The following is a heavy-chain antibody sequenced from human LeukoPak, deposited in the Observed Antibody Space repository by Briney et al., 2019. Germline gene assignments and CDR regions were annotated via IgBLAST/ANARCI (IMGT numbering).Heavy chain of an antibody. Sequence: GGSLRLSCAASGYTFSSYSMNCVRQAPGKGLEWVSSISSSSSYIYYADSVKGRCTISRDNAKNSLYLQMNSLRAEDTAVYYCAREIGYCSGGSCYQRGDYGMDVWGQGTTVTVSS. V-gene: IGHV3-21*01. J-gene: IGHJ6*02. CDR3: AREIGYCSGGSCYQRGDYGMDV. D-gene: IGHD2-15*01. CDR2: ISSSSSYI. CDR1: GYTFSSYS.